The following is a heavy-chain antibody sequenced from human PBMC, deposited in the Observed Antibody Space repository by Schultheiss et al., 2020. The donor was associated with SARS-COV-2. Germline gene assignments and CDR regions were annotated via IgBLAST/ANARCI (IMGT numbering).Heavy chain of an antibody. J-gene: IGHJ5*02. CDR2: VIPIFGTA. Sequence: SVKVSCKASGGTFTNSAISWVRQAPGQGLAPGQGLEWVGGVIPIFGTANYEQKFQDNVTITADDSTCTAYMQLSSLRSEDTAVYYCARALGSPYTSPRFSAWGQGDLGTGSS. CDR3: ARALGSPYTSPRFSA. V-gene: IGHV1-69*13. D-gene: IGHD2-2*02. CDR1: GGTFTNSA.